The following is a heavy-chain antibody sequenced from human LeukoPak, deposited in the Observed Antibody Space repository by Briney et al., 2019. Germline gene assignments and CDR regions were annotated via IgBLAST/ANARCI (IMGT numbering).Heavy chain of an antibody. V-gene: IGHV3-20*04. CDR2: INWNGGST. D-gene: IGHD3-22*01. CDR3: AREPYYYDSSGYSVDY. Sequence: GGSLRLSCAASGFTFDDYGMSWVRQAPGKGLEWVSGINWNGGSTGYADSVKGRFTISRDNAKNSLYLQMNSLRAEDTALYYCAREPYYYDSSGYSVDYWGQGTLVTASS. CDR1: GFTFDDYG. J-gene: IGHJ4*02.